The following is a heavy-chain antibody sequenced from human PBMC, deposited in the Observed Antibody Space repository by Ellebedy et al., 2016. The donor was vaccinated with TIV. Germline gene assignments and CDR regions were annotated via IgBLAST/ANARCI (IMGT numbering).Heavy chain of an antibody. J-gene: IGHJ4*02. CDR1: GGSLSGHY. CDR3: ASHRGSNYGPYDY. V-gene: IGHV4-34*01. D-gene: IGHD5-18*01. Sequence: MPSETLSLTCGLYGGSLSGHYWSWIRQPPGKGLEWIGEINHSGSTNYNPSLKSRVTISVDTSKKQFPLKVTFVTAGDTAVYYCASHRGSNYGPYDYWGQGTLVTVSS. CDR2: INHSGST.